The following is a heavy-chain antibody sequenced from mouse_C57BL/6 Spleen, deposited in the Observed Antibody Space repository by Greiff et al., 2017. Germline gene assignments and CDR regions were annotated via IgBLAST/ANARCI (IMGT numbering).Heavy chain of an antibody. CDR2: IYPGDGDT. D-gene: IGHD2-2*01. V-gene: IGHV1-80*01. Sequence: VQLQESGAELVKPGASVKISCKASGYAFSSYWMNWVKQRPGKGLEWIGQIYPGDGDTNYNGKFKGKATLTADKSSSTAYMQLSSLTSEDSAVYFCASIYYGYDNYAMDYWGQGTSVTVSS. CDR1: GYAFSSYW. J-gene: IGHJ4*01. CDR3: ASIYYGYDNYAMDY.